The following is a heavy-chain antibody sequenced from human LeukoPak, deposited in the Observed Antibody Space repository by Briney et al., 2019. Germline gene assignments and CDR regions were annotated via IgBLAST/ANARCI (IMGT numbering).Heavy chain of an antibody. CDR3: ARKGITPDY. J-gene: IGHJ4*02. CDR1: GFTFSSYS. CDR2: ISSSSSTI. V-gene: IGHV3-48*01. Sequence: TGGSLRLSCAASGFTFSSYSMNWVRQAPGKGLEWVSYISSSSSTIYYADSVKGRFTISRDNAKNSLYLQMNSLRAEDTAVYYCARKGITPDYWGQGTLVTVSS. D-gene: IGHD3-10*01.